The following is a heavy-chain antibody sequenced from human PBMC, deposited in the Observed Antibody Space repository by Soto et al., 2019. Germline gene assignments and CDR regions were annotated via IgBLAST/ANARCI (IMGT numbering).Heavy chain of an antibody. V-gene: IGHV3-73*01. CDR1: GFTFSGSA. CDR3: SGGISLRDENVFDL. Sequence: EVQLVESGGGLVQPGGSLKLSCAASGFTFSGSAMHWVRQASGKGLGWLGRIRTKPNTYATVYAASVKGRFNIAREDTKNTRYLEMESLNTEDTAVYYCSGGISLRDENVFDLWGQGAMVTV. J-gene: IGHJ3*01. CDR2: IRTKPNTYAT. D-gene: IGHD1-20*01.